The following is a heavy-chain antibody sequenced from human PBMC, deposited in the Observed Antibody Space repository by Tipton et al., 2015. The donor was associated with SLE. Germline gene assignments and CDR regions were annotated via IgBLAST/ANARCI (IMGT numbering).Heavy chain of an antibody. D-gene: IGHD1-26*01. CDR2: FYYSGST. CDR1: GGSINNNNYY. Sequence: TLSLTCTVSGGSINNNNYYWAWIRQPPGKGLEWIAHFYYSGSTYYNPSLKSRVTISVDTSKNQFSLKLSSVTAADTAVYYCARAIVGATNWFDPWGQGTLVTVSS. V-gene: IGHV4-39*07. J-gene: IGHJ5*02. CDR3: ARAIVGATNWFDP.